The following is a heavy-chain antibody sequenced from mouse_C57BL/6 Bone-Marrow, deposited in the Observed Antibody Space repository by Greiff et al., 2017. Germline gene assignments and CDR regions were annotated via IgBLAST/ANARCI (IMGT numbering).Heavy chain of an antibody. Sequence: EVKLMESGEGLVKPGGSLKLSCAASGFTFSSYAMSWVRQTPEKRLEWVAYISSGGDYIYYADTVKGRFTISRDNARNTLYLQMSRLKSEDTAMYYCTRGELVFDYWGQGTTLTVSS. CDR3: TRGELVFDY. D-gene: IGHD4-1*01. CDR1: GFTFSSYA. V-gene: IGHV5-9-1*02. CDR2: ISSGGDYI. J-gene: IGHJ2*01.